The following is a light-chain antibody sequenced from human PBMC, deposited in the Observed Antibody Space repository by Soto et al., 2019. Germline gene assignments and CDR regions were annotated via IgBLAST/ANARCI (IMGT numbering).Light chain of an antibody. CDR3: QQYDSSPLT. J-gene: IGKJ4*01. Sequence: EIVLTKSPGTLSLSRGERATLSCRASQSVRSSHLAWYQQKPGQAPRLLIYGASSRATGIPDRFSGSGSGADFTLTISRLEPEDFAVYYCQQYDSSPLTFGGGTKVDIK. CDR1: QSVRSSH. V-gene: IGKV3-20*01. CDR2: GAS.